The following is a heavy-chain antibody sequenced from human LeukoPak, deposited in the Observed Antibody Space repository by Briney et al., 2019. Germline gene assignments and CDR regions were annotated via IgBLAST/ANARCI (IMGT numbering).Heavy chain of an antibody. J-gene: IGHJ5*02. CDR2: IYYSGST. Sequence: SGTLSLTCTVSGGSISSSTYFWGWIRQPPGKGLEWIGTIYYSGSTYYNPSLKSRVTISVDSSKNQFSLRLSSVTAADTAVYYCARESLTWLQSRTSWFDPWGQGILVTVSS. V-gene: IGHV4-39*07. CDR1: GGSISSSTYF. CDR3: ARESLTWLQSRTSWFDP. D-gene: IGHD5-24*01.